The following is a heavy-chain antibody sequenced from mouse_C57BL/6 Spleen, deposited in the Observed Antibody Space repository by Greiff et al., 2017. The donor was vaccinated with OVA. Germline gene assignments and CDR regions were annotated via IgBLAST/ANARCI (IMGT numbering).Heavy chain of an antibody. CDR1: GYSIPSGYY. Sequence: EVKLQESGPGLVKPSQSLSLTCSVTGYSIPSGYYWNWIRQFPGNKLEWMGYISYDGSNNYNPSLKNRISITRDTSKNQFFLKLNSVTTEDTATYYCARGRITTVVATDWYFDVWGTGTTVTVSS. D-gene: IGHD1-1*01. CDR3: ARGRITTVVATDWYFDV. V-gene: IGHV3-6*01. CDR2: ISYDGSN. J-gene: IGHJ1*03.